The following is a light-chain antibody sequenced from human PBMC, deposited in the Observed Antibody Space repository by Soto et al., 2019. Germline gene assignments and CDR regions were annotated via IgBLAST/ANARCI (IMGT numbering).Light chain of an antibody. CDR2: GAS. CDR3: QQYGSSPST. J-gene: IGKJ1*01. V-gene: IGKV3-20*01. CDR1: QSVSSNY. Sequence: EIVLTQSPCTLSFSPLERSTLSCRASQSVSSNYITWYQQKPGQAPRRLIFGASSRATGIPDRFSGSGSGTDFTLTISRLEPEDFAVYYCQQYGSSPSTFGQGTKVDIK.